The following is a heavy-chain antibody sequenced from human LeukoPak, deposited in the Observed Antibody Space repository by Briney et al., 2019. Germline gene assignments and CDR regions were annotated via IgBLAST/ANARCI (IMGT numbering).Heavy chain of an antibody. D-gene: IGHD1-26*01. CDR2: IHYSGST. Sequence: SETLSLTCTVSGGSITNYYWSWIRQPPGQGLEWIGYIHYSGSTNYNPSLKSRVSITVDMSTNQFSLKLTSVTAADTAVYYCARHSRTYYDFDYWGQGTLVTVSS. V-gene: IGHV4-59*08. J-gene: IGHJ4*02. CDR1: GGSITNYY. CDR3: ARHSRTYYDFDY.